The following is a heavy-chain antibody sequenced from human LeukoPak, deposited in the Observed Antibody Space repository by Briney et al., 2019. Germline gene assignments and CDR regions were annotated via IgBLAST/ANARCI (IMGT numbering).Heavy chain of an antibody. CDR1: GFTFSKYW. CDR2: INTDGTVT. J-gene: IGHJ4*02. V-gene: IGHV3-74*01. Sequence: GGSLRLSCAASGFTFSKYWMLWARQAPGKGLESVSRINTDGTVTTYADSVKRRFTVSRDNADNTMFLQMNSVRDEDTAVYYCATKQWLAPRPDSWGQGTPVTVSS. D-gene: IGHD6-19*01. CDR3: ATKQWLAPRPDS.